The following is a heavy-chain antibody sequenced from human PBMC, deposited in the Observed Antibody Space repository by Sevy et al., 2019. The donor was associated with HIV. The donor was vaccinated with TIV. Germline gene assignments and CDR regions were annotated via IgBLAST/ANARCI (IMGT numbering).Heavy chain of an antibody. CDR2: IYPGDSDT. V-gene: IGHV5-51*01. CDR1: GYSFSSYW. J-gene: IGHJ6*02. CDR3: ARGARGTLPSYYYYGMDV. Sequence: GESLKISCRGSGYSFSSYWFVWVRQMPGKGLEWMGIIYPGDSDTIYSPSFQGQVSISVDKSISTAYLHWSSLKASDTAMYYCARGARGTLPSYYYYGMDVWAQGTTVTVSS.